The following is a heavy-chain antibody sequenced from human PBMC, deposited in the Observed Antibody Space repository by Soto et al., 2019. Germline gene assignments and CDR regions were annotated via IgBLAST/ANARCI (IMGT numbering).Heavy chain of an antibody. Sequence: SETLSLTCTVSGVSISSSSYYWGWIRQPPGKELEWIGYIYYSGSTNYNPSLKSRVTISVDTSKNQFSLKLSSVTAADTAVYYCARGYYDILTGYSGFDYWGQGTLVTVSS. J-gene: IGHJ4*02. CDR2: IYYSGST. V-gene: IGHV4-61*05. CDR3: ARGYYDILTGYSGFDY. CDR1: GVSISSSSYY. D-gene: IGHD3-9*01.